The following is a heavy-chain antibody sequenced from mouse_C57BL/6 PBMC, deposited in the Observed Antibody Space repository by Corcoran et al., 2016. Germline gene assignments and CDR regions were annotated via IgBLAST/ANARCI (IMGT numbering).Heavy chain of an antibody. V-gene: IGHV1-18*01. Sequence: EVQLQQSGPELVKPGASVKIPCKASGYTFTDYNMDWVKQSHGKSLEWIGDINPNNGGTIYNQKFKGKATLTVDKSSSTAYMELRSLTSEDTAVYYCASLAAQATEYFDVWGTGTTVTVSS. J-gene: IGHJ1*03. CDR1: GYTFTDYN. D-gene: IGHD3-2*02. CDR2: INPNNGGT. CDR3: ASLAAQATEYFDV.